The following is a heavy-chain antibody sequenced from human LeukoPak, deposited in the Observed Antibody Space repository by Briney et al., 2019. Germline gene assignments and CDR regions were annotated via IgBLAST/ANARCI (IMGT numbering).Heavy chain of an antibody. Sequence: GGSLRLSCAASGFTFSNYAVSWVRQAPGRGLEWVSAISGSGDTTYYADSVKGRFTISRDNSKNTLSLQMNSLRAEDTAVYYCARVRGKLDYWGQGTLVTVSS. J-gene: IGHJ4*02. CDR2: ISGSGDTT. CDR3: ARVRGKLDY. V-gene: IGHV3-23*01. D-gene: IGHD3-10*01. CDR1: GFTFSNYA.